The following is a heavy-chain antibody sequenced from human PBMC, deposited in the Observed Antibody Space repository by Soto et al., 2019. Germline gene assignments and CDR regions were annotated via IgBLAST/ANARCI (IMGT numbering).Heavy chain of an antibody. CDR2: IYWDDDK. CDR1: GFSLDTSGVG. Sequence: QITLKESGPTLVKPTQTLTLTCTFSGFSLDTSGVGVAWIRQPPGKALEWLTLIYWDDDKRYSPSLRSRLTITTDTSDNRVVLTMTNMYPVDTATYYCSHMESRVASYGLDVWGQGTTVTVSS. CDR3: SHMESRVASYGLDV. V-gene: IGHV2-5*02. J-gene: IGHJ6*02. D-gene: IGHD3-3*01.